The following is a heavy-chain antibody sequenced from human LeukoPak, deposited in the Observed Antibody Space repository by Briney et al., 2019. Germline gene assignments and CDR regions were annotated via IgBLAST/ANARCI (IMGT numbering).Heavy chain of an antibody. J-gene: IGHJ4*02. CDR1: EFTFSTYS. D-gene: IGHD3-22*01. CDR3: ARDSYYYDSSGSTPGGY. CDR2: ISSSSSYI. Sequence: GGSLRLSCAASEFTFSTYSMNWVRQAPGKGLEWVSSISSSSSYIYYADSVKGRFTISRDNAKNSLYLQMNSLRAEDTAVYYCARDSYYYDSSGSTPGGYWGQGTLVTVSS. V-gene: IGHV3-21*01.